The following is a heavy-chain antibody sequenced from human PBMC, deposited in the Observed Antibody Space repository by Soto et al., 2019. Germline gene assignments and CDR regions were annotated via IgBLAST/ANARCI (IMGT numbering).Heavy chain of an antibody. J-gene: IGHJ5*02. Sequence: ASVKVSCKASGYTFTKYSMHWVRQAPGQGLEWMGWINAGNGNTKYSEKFQGRVTFTRDTSASTAYMELSSLRSEDTAVYYCARYDCSGGNGYSPWFDPWGQGTLVTVSS. CDR1: GYTFTKYS. V-gene: IGHV1-3*01. CDR2: INAGNGNT. D-gene: IGHD2-15*01. CDR3: ARYDCSGGNGYSPWFDP.